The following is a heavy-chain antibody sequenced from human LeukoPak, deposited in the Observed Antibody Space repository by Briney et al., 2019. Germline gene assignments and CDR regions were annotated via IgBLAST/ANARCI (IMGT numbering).Heavy chain of an antibody. CDR2: ISGTGGRT. CDR1: GFTFKSYA. V-gene: IGHV3-23*01. CDR3: ARDNYYDSSGYEYYFDY. Sequence: TGGSLRLPCAASGFTFKSYAMSWVRQAPGKELEWVSAISGTGGRTYYTDSVRGRFTISKDNSKNTLYLQMNSLRAEDTAVYYCARDNYYDSSGYEYYFDYWGQGTLVTVSS. D-gene: IGHD3-22*01. J-gene: IGHJ4*02.